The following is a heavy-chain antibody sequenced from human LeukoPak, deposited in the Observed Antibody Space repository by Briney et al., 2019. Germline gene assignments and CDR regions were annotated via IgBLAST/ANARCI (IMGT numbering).Heavy chain of an antibody. V-gene: IGHV6-1*01. Sequence: SQTLSLTCAISGDSVSSNSAVWNWIRQSPSRGLEWLGSTYYRSNWYIDYAVSVQGRITINPDTSKNHFSLQLNSVTPEDTAVYYCARVTDDPYYYYMDVWANGTTVTVSS. CDR1: GDSVSSNSAV. CDR2: TYYRSNWYI. D-gene: IGHD1-1*01. CDR3: ARVTDDPYYYYMDV. J-gene: IGHJ6*03.